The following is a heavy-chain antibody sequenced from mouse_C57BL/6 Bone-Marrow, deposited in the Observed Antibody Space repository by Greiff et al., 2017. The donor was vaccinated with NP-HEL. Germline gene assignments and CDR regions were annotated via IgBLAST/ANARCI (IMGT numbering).Heavy chain of an antibody. Sequence: QVQLQQSDAELVKPGASVKISCKVSGYTFTDHTIHWMKQRPEQGLEWIGYIYPRDGSTKYNEKFKGKATLTADKSSSTDYMQLNSLTSEDSAVYFCAKAYYSNYRGFAYWGQGTLVTVSA. V-gene: IGHV1-78*01. CDR3: AKAYYSNYRGFAY. D-gene: IGHD2-5*01. CDR1: GYTFTDHT. CDR2: IYPRDGST. J-gene: IGHJ3*01.